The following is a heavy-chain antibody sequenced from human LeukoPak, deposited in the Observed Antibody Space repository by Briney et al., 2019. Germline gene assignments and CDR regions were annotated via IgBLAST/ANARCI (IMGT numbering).Heavy chain of an antibody. J-gene: IGHJ4*02. CDR2: ISYDGSNK. Sequence: GSLRLSCAASGFTFSSYAMHWVRQAPGKGLEWVAVISYDGSNKYYADSVKGRFTISRDNSKNTLYLQMNSLRAEDTAVYYCARDAAYYYDSSGYFRIYYLDYWGQGTLVTVSS. CDR3: ARDAAYYYDSSGYFRIYYLDY. CDR1: GFTFSSYA. V-gene: IGHV3-30-3*01. D-gene: IGHD3-22*01.